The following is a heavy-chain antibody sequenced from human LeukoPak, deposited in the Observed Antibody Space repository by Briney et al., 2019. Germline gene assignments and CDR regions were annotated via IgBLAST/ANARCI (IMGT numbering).Heavy chain of an antibody. V-gene: IGHV4-4*02. CDR1: GSSISSSTW. Sequence: SETLSLTCAVSGSSISSSTWWTLVRQPPGKGLEWIGEVFYSGSTNSNPSLKSRLTMSVDESKHEFSLKLTSVTAADTAVYYCASGGLVSRYLDHWGQGTLVTVSP. CDR3: ASGGLVSRYLDH. J-gene: IGHJ4*02. D-gene: IGHD3-9*01. CDR2: VFYSGST.